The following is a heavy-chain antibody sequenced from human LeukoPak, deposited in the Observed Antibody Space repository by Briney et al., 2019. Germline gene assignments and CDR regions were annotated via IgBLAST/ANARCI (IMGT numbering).Heavy chain of an antibody. D-gene: IGHD5-24*01. CDR2: IYYGGST. V-gene: IGHV4-59*01. J-gene: IGHJ4*02. CDR3: AREGKRDGYNY. CDR1: GGSISGYY. Sequence: PSETLSLTCTVSGGSISGYYWTWVRLPPGKGLEWIGSIYYGGSTNYHPSLKSRVTISVDTSKNQFSLKLSSVTAADTAVYYCAREGKRDGYNYWGQGTLVTVSS.